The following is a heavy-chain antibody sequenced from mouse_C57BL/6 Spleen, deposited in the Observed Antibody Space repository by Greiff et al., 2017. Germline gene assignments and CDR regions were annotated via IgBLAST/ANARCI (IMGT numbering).Heavy chain of an antibody. D-gene: IGHD1-1*01. CDR2: IWGDGST. CDR1: GFSLTSYG. CDR3: AKGGVNYCSSYDYAMDD. J-gene: IGHJ4*01. Sequence: VHLVESGPGLVAPSQSLSITCTVSGFSLTSYGVSWVRQPPGKGLEWLGVIWGDGSTNYHSALLSRLSISKDNSKSQVFLKLNSLQTDDTATYYGAKGGVNYCSSYDYAMDDWGQGTSGTVAS. V-gene: IGHV2-3*01.